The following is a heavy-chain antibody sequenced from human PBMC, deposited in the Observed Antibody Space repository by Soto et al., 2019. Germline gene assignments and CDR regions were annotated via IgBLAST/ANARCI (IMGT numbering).Heavy chain of an antibody. CDR3: ARGPSMGWFDP. D-gene: IGHD3-10*01. CDR1: GGSFSGYY. Sequence: QVQLQQWGAGLLKPSETLSLTCAVYGGSFSGYYWSWIRQPPGKGLEWIGEINHSGSTNYNPSLKSQVTISVDTAKNQFSVKLRAVTAADTAVYYCARGPSMGWFDPWGQGTLVTVSS. CDR2: INHSGST. V-gene: IGHV4-34*01. J-gene: IGHJ5*02.